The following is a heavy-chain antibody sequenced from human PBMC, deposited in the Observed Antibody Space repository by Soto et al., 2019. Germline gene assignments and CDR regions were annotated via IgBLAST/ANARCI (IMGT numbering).Heavy chain of an antibody. CDR2: ITSSGYNT. J-gene: IGHJ4*02. CDR3: ARGYSAGWSRGGYFEL. V-gene: IGHV3-48*03. CDR1: GFIFSSYE. D-gene: IGHD6-19*01. Sequence: GGSLRLSCAASGFIFSSYEMNWVRQAPGKGLEWLSHITSSGYNTYYAESVKGRFTISRDNAKNLLYLEMKSLRAEDTAVYYCARGYSAGWSRGGYFELWGQGALVTVSP.